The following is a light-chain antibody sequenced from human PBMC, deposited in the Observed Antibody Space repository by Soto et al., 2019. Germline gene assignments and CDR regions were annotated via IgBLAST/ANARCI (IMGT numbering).Light chain of an antibody. V-gene: IGLV2-14*01. J-gene: IGLJ2*01. CDR2: EVT. Sequence: QSVLTQSASVSGSPGQSITFSCTGTSSDVGGHNYVSWYQHHPGKAPKLMIYEVTNRPSGVSNRFSGSKSGNTASLTISGLQAEDEADYYCSSYTTSNTLVIFGGGTK. CDR3: SSYTTSNTLVI. CDR1: SSDVGGHNY.